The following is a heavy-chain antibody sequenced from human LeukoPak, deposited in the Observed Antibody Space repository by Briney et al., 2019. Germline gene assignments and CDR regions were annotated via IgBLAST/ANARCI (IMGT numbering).Heavy chain of an antibody. V-gene: IGHV4-34*01. CDR3: ARLSIAAPH. CDR2: INHSGGT. CDR1: GGSFSGYY. D-gene: IGHD6-6*01. Sequence: PSETLSLTCAVYGGSFSGYYWSWIRQPPGKGLEWIGEINHSGGTNYNPSLKSRVTISVDTSKNQFSLKLSSVTAADTAVYYCARLSIAAPHWGQGTLVTVSS. J-gene: IGHJ4*02.